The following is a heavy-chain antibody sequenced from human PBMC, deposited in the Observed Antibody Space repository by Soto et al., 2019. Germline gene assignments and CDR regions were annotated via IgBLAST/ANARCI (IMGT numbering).Heavy chain of an antibody. CDR1: GFTFSSYA. D-gene: IGHD3-3*01. CDR2: ITTSGGST. Sequence: GGSLRLSCAASGFTFSSYAMSWVRQAPGKGLEWVSTITTSGGSTYYADSVKGRFTISRDNSKNTLYLQMSSLRAEDTAVYYCVKGYYDFWSGYYVALDYFDYWGQGTLVTVSS. J-gene: IGHJ4*02. CDR3: VKGYYDFWSGYYVALDYFDY. V-gene: IGHV3-23*01.